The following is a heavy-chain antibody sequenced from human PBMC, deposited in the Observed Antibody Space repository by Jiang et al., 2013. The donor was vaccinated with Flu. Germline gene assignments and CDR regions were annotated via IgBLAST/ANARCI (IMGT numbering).Heavy chain of an antibody. V-gene: IGHV1-69*13. CDR3: AREGPRMITFGVAAGYYFDY. Sequence: KKPGATVKISCKVSGYTFTDYYMHWVRQAPGQGLEWMGGIIPIFGTANYAQKFQGRVTITADESTSTAYMELSSLRSEDTAVYYCAREGPRMITFGVAAGYYFDYWGQGTLVTVSS. CDR1: GYTFTDYY. J-gene: IGHJ4*02. CDR2: IIPIFGTA. D-gene: IGHD3-16*01.